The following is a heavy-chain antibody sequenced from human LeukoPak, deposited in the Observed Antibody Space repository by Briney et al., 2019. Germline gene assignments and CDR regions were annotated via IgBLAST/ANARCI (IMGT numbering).Heavy chain of an antibody. V-gene: IGHV3-23*01. J-gene: IGHJ4*02. CDR2: ISGSGGST. CDR3: ARVIVVVPASYYFDY. CDR1: GFTFNSYA. D-gene: IGHD2-2*01. Sequence: GGSLRLSCAASGFTFNSYAMSWVRQAPGKGLEWVSAISGSGGSTYYADSVKGRFTISRDNSKNTLYLQMNSLRAEDTAVYYCARVIVVVPASYYFDYWGQGTLVTVSS.